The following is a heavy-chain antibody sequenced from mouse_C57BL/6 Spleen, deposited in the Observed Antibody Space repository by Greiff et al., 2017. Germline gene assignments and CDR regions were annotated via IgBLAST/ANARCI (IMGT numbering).Heavy chain of an antibody. CDR3: ARDGYYGSSHYFDY. CDR2: ISDGGSYT. CDR1: GFTFSSYA. V-gene: IGHV5-4*01. Sequence: EVQRVESGGGLVKPGGSLKLSCAASGFTFSSYAMSWVRQTPEKRLEWVATISDGGSYTYYPDNVKGRFTISRDNAKNNLYLQMSHLKSEDTAMYYCARDGYYGSSHYFDYWGQGTTLTVSS. J-gene: IGHJ2*01. D-gene: IGHD1-1*01.